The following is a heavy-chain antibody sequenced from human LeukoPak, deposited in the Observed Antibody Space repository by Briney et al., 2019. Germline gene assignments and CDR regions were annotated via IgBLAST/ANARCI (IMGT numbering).Heavy chain of an antibody. CDR1: GFTFGDYA. Sequence: GGSLRLSCTASGFTFGDYAMSWFRQAPGKGLEWVGFIRNKAYGGTTEYAASVKGRFTISRDDSKSIAYLQMNSLKTEDTAVYYCTRDSEPLLGYYYGMDVWGQGTTVTVSS. CDR3: TRDSEPLLGYYYGMDV. J-gene: IGHJ6*02. V-gene: IGHV3-49*03. D-gene: IGHD1-14*01. CDR2: IRNKAYGGTT.